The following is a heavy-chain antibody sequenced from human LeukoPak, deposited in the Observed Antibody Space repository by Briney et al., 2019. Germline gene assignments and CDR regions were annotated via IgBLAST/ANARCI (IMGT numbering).Heavy chain of an antibody. D-gene: IGHD4-17*01. V-gene: IGHV4-30-4*01. CDR3: ARGLLHDYGDYVADAFDI. Sequence: PSETLSLTCTVSGGAISSGDYYWSWIRQPPGKGLEWIGYIYYSGSTNYNPSLKSRVTISVDTSKNQFSLKLSSVTAADTAVYYCARGLLHDYGDYVADAFDIWGQGTMVTVSS. CDR2: IYYSGST. CDR1: GGAISSGDYY. J-gene: IGHJ3*02.